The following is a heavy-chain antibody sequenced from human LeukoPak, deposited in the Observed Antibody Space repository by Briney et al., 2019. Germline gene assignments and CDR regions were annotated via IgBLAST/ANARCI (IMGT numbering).Heavy chain of an antibody. CDR2: IYTSGST. J-gene: IGHJ4*02. Sequence: SGTLSLTCTVSGGSISSGSYYWSWIRQPAGKGLEWIGRIYTSGSTNYNPSLKSRVTISVDTSKNQFSLKLSSVTAADTAVYYCARVEWGHPVAGTMKRFDYWGQGTLVTVSS. CDR3: ARVEWGHPVAGTMKRFDY. D-gene: IGHD6-13*01. V-gene: IGHV4-61*02. CDR1: GGSISSGSYY.